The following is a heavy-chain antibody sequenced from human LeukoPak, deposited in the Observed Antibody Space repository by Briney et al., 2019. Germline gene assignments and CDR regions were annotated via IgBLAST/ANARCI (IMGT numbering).Heavy chain of an antibody. CDR3: ARDQFWGWLGLYYYYYGMDV. CDR2: ISYDGSNK. D-gene: IGHD3-16*01. J-gene: IGHJ6*02. V-gene: IGHV3-30*04. CDR1: GFTCSSYA. Sequence: GRSLRLSCAASGFTCSSYAMHWVRQAPGKGLEWVAVISYDGSNKYYADSVKGRFTISRDNSKNTLYLQMNSPRAEDTAVYYCARDQFWGWLGLYYYYYGMDVWGQGTTVTVSS.